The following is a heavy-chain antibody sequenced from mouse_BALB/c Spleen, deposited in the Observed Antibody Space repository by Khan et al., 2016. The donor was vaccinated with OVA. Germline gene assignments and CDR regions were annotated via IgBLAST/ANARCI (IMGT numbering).Heavy chain of an antibody. J-gene: IGHJ3*01. CDR2: ISDGGTYI. CDR1: GFTFSDYY. CDR3: TRGYYGDPFAY. D-gene: IGHD2-13*01. V-gene: IGHV5-4*02. Sequence: EVELVESGGGLVKPGGSLKLSCAASGFTFSDYYMYWVRQTPEKRLEWVATISDGGTYIYYPDNVKGRFTISRDNAKNNLYLQMSSLKSADTAMYYCTRGYYGDPFAYWGQGTLVTVSA.